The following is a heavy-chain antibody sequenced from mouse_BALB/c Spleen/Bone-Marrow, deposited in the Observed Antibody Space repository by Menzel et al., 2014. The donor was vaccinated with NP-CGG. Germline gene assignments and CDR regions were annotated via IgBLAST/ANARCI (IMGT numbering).Heavy chain of an antibody. Sequence: EVQGVESGGGLVQPGGSRKLSCAASGFTFSSFGMHWVRQAPEKGLEWVAYISSGSSTIYYGDTVMGRFTISRDNPKNTLFLQMTSLRSEDTATYYCVRSGSSSGYFDYWGQGTTLTVS. CDR3: VRSGSSSGYFDY. J-gene: IGHJ2*01. CDR2: ISSGSSTI. D-gene: IGHD1-1*01. V-gene: IGHV5-17*02. CDR1: GFTFSSFG.